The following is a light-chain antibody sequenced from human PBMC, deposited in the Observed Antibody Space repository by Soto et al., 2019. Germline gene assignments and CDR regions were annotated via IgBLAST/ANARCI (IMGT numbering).Light chain of an antibody. CDR2: TND. CDR3: AAWDDSLSGVV. J-gene: IGLJ7*01. V-gene: IGLV1-47*01. Sequence: QSVLTQPPSASGTPGRRVTISCSGSTSNIGNNHVYWYRLLPGTAPKLLIYTNDQRPSGVPDRFSGSKSGTSASLAVSELRSEDEADYYCAAWDDSLSGVVFGGGTQLTVL. CDR1: TSNIGNNH.